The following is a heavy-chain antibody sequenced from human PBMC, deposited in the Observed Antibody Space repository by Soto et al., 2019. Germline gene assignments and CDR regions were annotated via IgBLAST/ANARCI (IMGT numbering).Heavy chain of an antibody. CDR2: ISRNSGAV. CDR1: GFTFSSFN. V-gene: IGHV3-48*01. Sequence: EVQLVESGGGLVQPGESLRLSCAASGFTFSSFNMNWVRQAPGKGLECVSFISRNSGAVYYSDSVKGRFTISRDNAKNSLYLQMNSLRVEDTAVYYCARAPRPGDYYYYMDVWGKGTTVTVSS. CDR3: ARAPRPGDYYYYMDV. J-gene: IGHJ6*03.